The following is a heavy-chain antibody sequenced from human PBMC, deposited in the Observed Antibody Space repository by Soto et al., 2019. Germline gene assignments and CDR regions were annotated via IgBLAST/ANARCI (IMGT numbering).Heavy chain of an antibody. Sequence: GGSLRLSCAASGFTFSSYGMHWVRQAPGKGLEWVAVISYDGSNKYYADSVKGRFTISRDNSKNTLYLQMNSLRAEDTAVYYCATDYSNFKTWVRSYYFDYWGQGTLVTVPQ. CDR2: ISYDGSNK. J-gene: IGHJ4*02. CDR1: GFTFSSYG. CDR3: ATDYSNFKTWVRSYYFDY. V-gene: IGHV3-30*03. D-gene: IGHD4-4*01.